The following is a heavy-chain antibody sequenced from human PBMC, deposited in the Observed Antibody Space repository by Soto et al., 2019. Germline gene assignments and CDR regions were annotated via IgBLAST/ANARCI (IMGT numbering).Heavy chain of an antibody. Sequence: PSETLSITCPVSGGSISSGGYYWSWIRQHPGKGLEWIGYIYYSGSTYYNPSLKSRVNISVDTSKNQFSLKLSSLTAADTAVYYCARLGARDAYYFDYWGQGTLVIVSS. CDR2: IYYSGST. J-gene: IGHJ4*02. CDR3: ARLGARDAYYFDY. V-gene: IGHV4-31*03. CDR1: GGSISSGGYY. D-gene: IGHD1-26*01.